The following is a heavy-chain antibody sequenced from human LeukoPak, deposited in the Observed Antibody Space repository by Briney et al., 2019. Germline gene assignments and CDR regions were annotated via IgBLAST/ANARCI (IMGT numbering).Heavy chain of an antibody. D-gene: IGHD6-6*01. Sequence: GASVKVSCKASGYTFSSYSINWVRQAPGQGLEWMGWIGTYNGNTNYAQKLQGRVTMTTDTSTSTAYMELRSLRSDDMAVYYCAKDRWRDGSSSFDNWGQGTLVTVSS. V-gene: IGHV1-18*03. CDR2: IGTYNGNT. CDR3: AKDRWRDGSSSFDN. CDR1: GYTFSSYS. J-gene: IGHJ4*02.